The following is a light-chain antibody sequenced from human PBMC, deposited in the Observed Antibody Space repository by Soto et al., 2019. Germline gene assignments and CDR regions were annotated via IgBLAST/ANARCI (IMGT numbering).Light chain of an antibody. V-gene: IGLV2-14*01. J-gene: IGLJ3*02. CDR3: VLYMGSGPWV. Sequence: QSALTQPASVSGSPGQSITISCTGTSSDVGGYNYVSWYQQHPGKAPKLMIYEVSNRPSGVSNRFSGSILGNKAALTITGAQADDESDYYCVLYMGSGPWVFGGGTKVTVL. CDR2: EVS. CDR1: SSDVGGYNY.